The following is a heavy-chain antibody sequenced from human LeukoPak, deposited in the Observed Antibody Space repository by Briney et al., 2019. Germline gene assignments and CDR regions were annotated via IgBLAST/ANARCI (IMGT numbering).Heavy chain of an antibody. CDR3: AKAPVTSCRGAYCYPFDS. J-gene: IGHJ4*02. CDR2: TSSSDAGT. D-gene: IGHD2-21*01. CDR1: GFTLSTYA. V-gene: IGHV3-23*01. Sequence: PGGSLILPCAASGFTLSTYAMSWVRQTPGKGLEWVAATSSSDAGTYHADSVRGRFTISRDNSKNTLYLQMNSLRAEDAAVYFCAKAPVTSCRGAYCYPFDSWGQGTLVTVSS.